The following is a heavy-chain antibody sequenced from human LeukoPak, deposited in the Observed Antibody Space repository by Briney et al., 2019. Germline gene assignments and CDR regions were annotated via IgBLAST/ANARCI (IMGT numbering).Heavy chain of an antibody. J-gene: IGHJ4*02. D-gene: IGHD3-22*01. CDR1: GFTFSSYG. Sequence: PGGSLRLSCAASGFTFSSYGMHWVRQAPGKGLEWVAVISYDGSNKYYPDSVKGRFTISRDNSKNTLYLQMNSLRAEDTAVYYCAKVNHYYDSSGLFDYWGQGTLVTVSS. CDR3: AKVNHYYDSSGLFDY. V-gene: IGHV3-30*18. CDR2: ISYDGSNK.